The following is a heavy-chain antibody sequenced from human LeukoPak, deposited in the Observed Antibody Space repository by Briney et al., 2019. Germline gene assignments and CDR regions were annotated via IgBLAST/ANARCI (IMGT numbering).Heavy chain of an antibody. D-gene: IGHD1-7*01. J-gene: IGHJ4*02. CDR1: GGSISSSSYF. Sequence: PSETLSLTCTVSGGSISSSSYFWGWIRQPPGKGLEWIGSIYYNGGTYYNPPLKNRITISVDTSENHFSLKLSSVAAADTAVYYCARQGVNYYFDYWGQGTLVTVSS. CDR2: IYYNGGT. CDR3: ARQGVNYYFDY. V-gene: IGHV4-39*01.